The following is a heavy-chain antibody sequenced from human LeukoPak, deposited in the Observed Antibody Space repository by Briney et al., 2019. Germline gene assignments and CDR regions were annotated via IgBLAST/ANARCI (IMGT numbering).Heavy chain of an antibody. Sequence: GGSLRLSCAASGFTVSSNYMSWVRQAPGKGLEWVSVIYSGGSTYYADSVKGRFTISRDNSKNTLHLQMNSLRPEDTAVYYCAKPYYSNKYYFYYMDVWGKGTTVTISS. CDR2: IYSGGST. J-gene: IGHJ6*03. CDR1: GFTVSSNY. CDR3: AKPYYSNKYYFYYMDV. V-gene: IGHV3-66*04. D-gene: IGHD3-22*01.